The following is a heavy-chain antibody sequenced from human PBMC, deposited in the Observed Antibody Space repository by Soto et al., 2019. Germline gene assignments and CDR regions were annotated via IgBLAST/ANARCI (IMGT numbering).Heavy chain of an antibody. D-gene: IGHD3-10*01. Sequence: GASVKVSFKASGYTFTHYAIHWVRQAPGERLEWMGWINAGHGTTKYSQKFQGRVTITRDTSANIAYMQLTSLESEDTAVYYCARSPYSGSYYGYFDYWGQGTLVTVSS. CDR3: ARSPYSGSYYGYFDY. J-gene: IGHJ4*02. CDR1: GYTFTHYA. CDR2: INAGHGTT. V-gene: IGHV1-3*01.